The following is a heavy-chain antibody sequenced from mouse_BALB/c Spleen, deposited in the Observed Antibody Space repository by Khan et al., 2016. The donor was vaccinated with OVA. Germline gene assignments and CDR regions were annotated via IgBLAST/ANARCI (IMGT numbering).Heavy chain of an antibody. CDR1: GYSITSDYA. J-gene: IGHJ3*01. V-gene: IGHV3-2*02. CDR3: ARSKYGNYVGFAY. Sequence: EVQLQESGPGLVKPSQSLSLTCTVTGYSITSDYAWNWIRQFPGNKLEWMGYISYSGSTSYNQSLKSRISISRDTSKNQFFLQLNSVTTEDTATXYCARSKYGNYVGFAYWGQGTLVTVSA. CDR2: ISYSGST. D-gene: IGHD2-10*02.